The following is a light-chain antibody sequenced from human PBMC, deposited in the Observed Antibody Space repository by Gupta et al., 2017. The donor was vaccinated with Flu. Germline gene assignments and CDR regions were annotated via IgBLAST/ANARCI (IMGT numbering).Light chain of an antibody. CDR2: AAS. CDR3: QQRDSTPYT. V-gene: IGKV1-39*01. Sequence: DIQMTQSPSSLSASVGDRVTITCRASQSISSYLNWYQQKPGKAPKLLIYAASRLQSGVPSRFSGSGSGTDFTLTISRRQPEDFATYYCQQRDSTPYTFGQGTKVEIK. J-gene: IGKJ2*01. CDR1: QSISSY.